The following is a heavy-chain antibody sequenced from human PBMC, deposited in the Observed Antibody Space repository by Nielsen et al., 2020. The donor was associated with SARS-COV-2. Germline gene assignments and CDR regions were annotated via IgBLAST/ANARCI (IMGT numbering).Heavy chain of an antibody. V-gene: IGHV4-31*03. D-gene: IGHD2-8*01. Sequence: LRLSCTVSGGSISSGGYYWSWIRQHPGKGLEWIGYIYYSGSTYYNPSLKSRVTISVDTSKNQFSLKLSSVTAADTAVYYCAREVYGYMDVWGQGTTVTVSS. CDR2: IYYSGST. J-gene: IGHJ6*03. CDR1: GGSISSGGYY. CDR3: AREVYGYMDV.